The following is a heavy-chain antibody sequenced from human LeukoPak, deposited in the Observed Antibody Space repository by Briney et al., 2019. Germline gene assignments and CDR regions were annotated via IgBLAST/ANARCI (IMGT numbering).Heavy chain of an antibody. J-gene: IGHJ5*02. CDR2: ISYTGNT. D-gene: IGHD4-11*01. CDR1: GGSFSSGGFY. CDR3: AREKVTTETNWFDP. Sequence: ASETLSLTCTVSGGSFSSGGFYWSWLRQHPGKALEWIGYISYTGNTYYSASLRSRVTISVDTSKNQFSLKLSSLTAADTAVYYCAREKVTTETNWFDPWGQGTLVTVSS. V-gene: IGHV4-31*03.